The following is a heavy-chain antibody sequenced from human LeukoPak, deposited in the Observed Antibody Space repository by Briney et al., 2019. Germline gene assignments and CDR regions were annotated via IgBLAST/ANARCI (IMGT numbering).Heavy chain of an antibody. Sequence: SSETLSLTCTVSGGSITGKNDYWGWIRQTPGKVLEWIGTVFHTGITHYNPSLKSRINISVDTSKNQFSLNLNSVTAADTALYYCARHGILTDHSVRFWGQGILVTVSA. CDR2: VFHTGIT. CDR3: ARHGILTDHSVRF. CDR1: GGSITGKNDY. V-gene: IGHV4-39*01. D-gene: IGHD3-9*01. J-gene: IGHJ4*02.